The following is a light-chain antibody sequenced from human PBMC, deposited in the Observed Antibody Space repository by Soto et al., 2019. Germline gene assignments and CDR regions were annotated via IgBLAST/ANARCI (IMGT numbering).Light chain of an antibody. CDR3: QSYDICLNWV. Sequence: QSVLTQPPSASGSPGQSVTISCTGTKNDIGVYDFVSWYQHHPGKAPRLIIYEVVQRPSGVPDRFSGSKSGTSASLAITGLQAEDEADYFCQSYDICLNWVFGTGTKVTVL. J-gene: IGLJ1*01. CDR2: EVV. CDR1: KNDIGVYDF. V-gene: IGLV2-8*01.